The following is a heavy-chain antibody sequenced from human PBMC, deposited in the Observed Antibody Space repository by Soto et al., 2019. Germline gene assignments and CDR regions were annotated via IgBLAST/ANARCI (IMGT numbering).Heavy chain of an antibody. CDR3: ARGVFRGVIIYYFDY. D-gene: IGHD3-10*01. Sequence: GGSLRLSCAASGFTFSSYSMNWVRQAPGKGLEWVSSISSSSSYIYYADSVKGRFTISRDNAKNSRYLQMNSLRAEDTAVYYCARGVFRGVIIYYFDYWGQGTLVTVSS. CDR2: ISSSSSYI. CDR1: GFTFSSYS. V-gene: IGHV3-21*01. J-gene: IGHJ4*02.